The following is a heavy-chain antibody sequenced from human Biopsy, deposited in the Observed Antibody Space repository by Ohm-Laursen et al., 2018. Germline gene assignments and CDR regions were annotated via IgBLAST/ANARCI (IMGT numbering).Heavy chain of an antibody. J-gene: IGHJ5*02. Sequence: SDTLSLTCTVSGGSISNNNYYWGWIRQPPGKGLEWIGSIFYRESTHYKPSLKSQVNISVDTSKNQFSLKLNSGTAADTAVYYCARDYDTSGYYYVSWGQGTLVTVSS. CDR3: ARDYDTSGYYYVS. CDR1: GGSISNNNYY. V-gene: IGHV4-39*01. D-gene: IGHD3-22*01. CDR2: IFYREST.